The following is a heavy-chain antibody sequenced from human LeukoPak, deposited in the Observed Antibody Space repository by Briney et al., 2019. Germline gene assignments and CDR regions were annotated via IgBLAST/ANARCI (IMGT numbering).Heavy chain of an antibody. D-gene: IGHD3-22*01. J-gene: IGHJ4*02. V-gene: IGHV3-48*03. Sequence: GGSLRLSCAASGFTFSSYEMNWVRQAPGKGLERVSYISSSGSTIYYADSVKGRFTISRDNAKKSLYLQMNSLRAEDTAVYYCARGYYYDSSGYYYSSSDFDYWGQGTLVTVSS. CDR1: GFTFSSYE. CDR2: ISSSGSTI. CDR3: ARGYYYDSSGYYYSSSDFDY.